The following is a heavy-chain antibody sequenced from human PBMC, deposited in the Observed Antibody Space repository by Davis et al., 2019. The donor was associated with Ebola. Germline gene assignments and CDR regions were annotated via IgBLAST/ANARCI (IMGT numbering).Heavy chain of an antibody. CDR2: INQDGSEK. V-gene: IGHV3-7*03. Sequence: PGGSLRLSCAASGFTFSDYYMSWIRQAPGKGLEWVANINQDGSEKYYVDSVKGRFSTSRDNAKNSLYLQMNSLRDEDPALYYCARDRSSSDFYYYYYYGMDVWGQGTTVTVSS. D-gene: IGHD6-6*01. J-gene: IGHJ6*02. CDR1: GFTFSDYY. CDR3: ARDRSSSDFYYYYYYGMDV.